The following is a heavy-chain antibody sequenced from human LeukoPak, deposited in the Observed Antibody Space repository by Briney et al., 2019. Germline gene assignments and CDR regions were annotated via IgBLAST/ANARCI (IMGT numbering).Heavy chain of an antibody. D-gene: IGHD5-12*01. CDR1: GVSMRNHY. J-gene: IGHJ4*02. CDR2: IYYNGIT. CDR3: ARHLYSGYDRVFDY. Sequence: SETLSLTCTVSGVSMRNHYWSWIRQPPGKGLEWIGYIYYNGITNYNPSLKSRVTISVDTSKNQFSLKLSSVTAADTAMYYCARHLYSGYDRVFDYWGQGTLVTVSS. V-gene: IGHV4-59*08.